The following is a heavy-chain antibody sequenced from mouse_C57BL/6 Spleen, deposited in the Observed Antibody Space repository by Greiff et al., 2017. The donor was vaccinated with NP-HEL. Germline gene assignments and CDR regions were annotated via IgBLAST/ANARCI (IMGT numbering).Heavy chain of an antibody. CDR1: GFSLTSYG. J-gene: IGHJ3*01. Sequence: QVQLKQSGPGLVAPSQSLSITCTVSGFSLTSYGVDWVRQSPGKGLEWLGVIWGVGSTNYNSALKSRLSISEDNSKSQVFLKMNSLQTDDTAMYYCASNYYGNPFAYWGQGTLVTVSA. D-gene: IGHD2-1*01. CDR2: IWGVGST. CDR3: ASNYYGNPFAY. V-gene: IGHV2-6*01.